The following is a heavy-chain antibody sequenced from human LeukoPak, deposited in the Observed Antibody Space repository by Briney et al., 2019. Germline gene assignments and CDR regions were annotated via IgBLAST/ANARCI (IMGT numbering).Heavy chain of an antibody. CDR1: GGSISSSSYY. V-gene: IGHV4-39*01. D-gene: IGHD6-19*01. CDR3: ASRSGWYYPDY. J-gene: IGHJ4*02. Sequence: PSETLSLTCIVSGGSISSSSYYWGWIRQPPGRGLEWIGSIYYSGSTYYNPSLKSRVTISVDTSKNQFSLKLSSVTAADTAVYYCASRSGWYYPDYWGQGTLVTVSS. CDR2: IYYSGST.